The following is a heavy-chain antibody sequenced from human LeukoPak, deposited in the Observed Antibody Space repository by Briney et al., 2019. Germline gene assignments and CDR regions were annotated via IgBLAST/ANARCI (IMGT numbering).Heavy chain of an antibody. Sequence: ASVKVSCKASDYTFTSYGISWVRQSPGQGLEWMGWISAYNGNTNYAQKLQGRVTMTTDTSTSTAYMELRSLRSDDTAMYYCARSHCRSTSCYIATYYYYMDVWGKGTTVTVSS. CDR1: DYTFTSYG. D-gene: IGHD2-2*02. J-gene: IGHJ6*03. V-gene: IGHV1-18*01. CDR2: ISAYNGNT. CDR3: ARSHCRSTSCYIATYYYYMDV.